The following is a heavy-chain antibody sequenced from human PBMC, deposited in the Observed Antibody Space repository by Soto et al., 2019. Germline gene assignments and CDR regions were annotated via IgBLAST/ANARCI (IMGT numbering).Heavy chain of an antibody. J-gene: IGHJ6*02. Sequence: PGESLKISCKGSGYSFTSSWISWVRQMPGKGQEWMGRIDPSDSYTNYSPSFQGHVTISADRSISTAYLQWSGLKASDTAMYYCARLEVYYHMDVWGQGTTVTVSS. CDR2: IDPSDSYT. D-gene: IGHD1-20*01. CDR3: ARLEVYYHMDV. V-gene: IGHV5-10-1*01. CDR1: GYSFTSSW.